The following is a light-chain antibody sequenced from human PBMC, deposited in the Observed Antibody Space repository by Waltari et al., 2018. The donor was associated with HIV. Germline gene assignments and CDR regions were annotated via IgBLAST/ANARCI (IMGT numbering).Light chain of an antibody. CDR3: QQYNNWPPWT. CDR1: QSVGSK. CDR2: GAA. Sequence: EIVMTQSPGTLSVSPGERATLSCRASQSVGSKLAWYQQKPGQAPRLLIYGAATRATGIPGRFSGSGSGTEFTLTISSLQSEDSAVYYCQQYNNWPPWTFGQGTKVEIK. V-gene: IGKV3-15*01. J-gene: IGKJ1*01.